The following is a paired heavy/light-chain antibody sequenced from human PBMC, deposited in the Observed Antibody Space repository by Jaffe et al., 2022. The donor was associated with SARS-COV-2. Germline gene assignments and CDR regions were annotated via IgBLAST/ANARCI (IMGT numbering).Heavy chain of an antibody. CDR2: ISDSGNS. D-gene: IGHD3-10*01. V-gene: IGHV4-31*03. J-gene: IGHJ4*02. CDR1: GDSTSSGAHF. Sequence: QVQLQESGPGLVKPSQTLSLTCTLSGDSTSSGAHFWSWIRQHPGKGLEWIGRISDSGNSHYNPSLQSRVAISVDTSQNQLSLKLTSVTAADSAVYYCARDTDGSGIGSFDYWGQGTLVTVSS. CDR3: ARDTDGSGIGSFDY.
Light chain of an antibody. CDR1: QSVLYFSNNKNY. Sequence: DIVMTQSPDSLAVSLGERATINCKSSQSVLYFSNNKNYLAWYQQKPGQPPKLLIYWASTRESGVPDRFSGSGSGTDFTLTISSLQAEDVAVYYCQQYYSAPYTFGQGTKLEI. J-gene: IGKJ2*01. CDR2: WAS. CDR3: QQYYSAPYT. V-gene: IGKV4-1*01.